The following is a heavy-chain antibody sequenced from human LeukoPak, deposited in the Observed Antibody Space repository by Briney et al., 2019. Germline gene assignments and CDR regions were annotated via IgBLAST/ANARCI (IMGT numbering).Heavy chain of an antibody. CDR2: ISYDGGNN. V-gene: IGHV3-30*03. CDR3: ARGGGGMDV. J-gene: IGHJ6*02. CDR1: GFSFSAYG. Sequence: GGSLRLSCGTSGFSFSAYGMHWVRQAPGKGLEWVAVISYDGGNNFYADSVKGRFTISRDNSKNTLYLQMNSLRAKDTAVYYCARGGGGMDVWGQGTTVTVSS.